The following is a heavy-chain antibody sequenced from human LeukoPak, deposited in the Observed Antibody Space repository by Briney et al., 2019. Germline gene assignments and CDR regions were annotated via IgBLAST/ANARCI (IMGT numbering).Heavy chain of an antibody. D-gene: IGHD2-21*01. CDR3: ASPGERLVVVIAALSDLDAFDI. CDR1: GGTFSSYA. CDR2: IIPIFGTA. J-gene: IGHJ3*02. V-gene: IGHV1-69*06. Sequence: GSSVKVSCKASGGTFSSYAISWVRQAPGQGLEWMGRIIPIFGTANYAQKFQGRVTITADKSTSTAYMELSSLRSEDTAVYYCASPGERLVVVIAALSDLDAFDIWGQGTMVTVSS.